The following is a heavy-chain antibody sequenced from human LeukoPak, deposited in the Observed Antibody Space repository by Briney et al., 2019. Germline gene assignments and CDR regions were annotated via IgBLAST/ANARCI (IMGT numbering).Heavy chain of an antibody. V-gene: IGHV4-59*01. CDR3: ARERSSLLWFGESREAFDI. CDR1: GGSISSYY. CDR2: IYYSGST. J-gene: IGHJ3*02. Sequence: RPSETLSLTCTVSGGSISSYYWSWIRQPPGKGLEWIGYIYYSGSTNYNPSLKSRVTISVDTSKNQFSLKLSSVTAADTAVYYCARERSSLLWFGESREAFDIWGQGTMVTVSS. D-gene: IGHD3-10*01.